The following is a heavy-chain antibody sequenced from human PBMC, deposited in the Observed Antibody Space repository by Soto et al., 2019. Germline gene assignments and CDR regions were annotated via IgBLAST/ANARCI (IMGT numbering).Heavy chain of an antibody. CDR3: ARGLRITMVRGVENGMDV. V-gene: IGHV3-33*01. D-gene: IGHD3-10*01. J-gene: IGHJ6*01. CDR1: GFTFSSYG. Sequence: GGSLRLSCAASGFTFSSYGMHWVRQAPCKGLEWVAVIWYDGSNKYYADSVKGRFTISRDNSKNTLYLQMNSLRAEDTAVYYCARGLRITMVRGVENGMDVWGQGTTVTGSS. CDR2: IWYDGSNK.